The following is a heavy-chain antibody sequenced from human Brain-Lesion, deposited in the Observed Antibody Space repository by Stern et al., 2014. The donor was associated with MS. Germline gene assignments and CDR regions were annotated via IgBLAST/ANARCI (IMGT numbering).Heavy chain of an antibody. CDR2: ISWDNDK. V-gene: IGHV2-5*02. D-gene: IGHD2-8*01. CDR1: GFSLSTDGVG. CDR3: AHRRPHYASCYNGDFDY. Sequence: QITLKESGAALVKPTQTLTLTCTFSGFSLSTDGVGVGWVRQPPGQAPESLALISWDNDKRYSPSQRSRLTITKDTSRNQVVLTMTNMDPVDTATYYCAHRRPHYASCYNGDFDYWGQGALVTVSS. J-gene: IGHJ4*02.